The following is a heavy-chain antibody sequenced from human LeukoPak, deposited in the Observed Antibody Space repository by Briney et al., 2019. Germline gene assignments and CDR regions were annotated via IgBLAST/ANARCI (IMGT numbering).Heavy chain of an antibody. J-gene: IGHJ4*02. Sequence: GGSLGLSCAASGFTFSNYAMSWVRQAPGKGLGWVSAISGSGSNTYYADSVKGRFTISRDNSKNTLYLQMNSLRAEDTAVYYCAGRGITVAGARTFDCWGQGTLVAVSS. CDR1: GFTFSNYA. D-gene: IGHD6-19*01. V-gene: IGHV3-23*01. CDR2: ISGSGSNT. CDR3: AGRGITVAGARTFDC.